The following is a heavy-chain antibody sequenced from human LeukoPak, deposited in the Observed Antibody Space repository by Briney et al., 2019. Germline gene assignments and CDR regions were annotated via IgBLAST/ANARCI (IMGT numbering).Heavy chain of an antibody. Sequence: GGSLRLSCAASGFTFSSYSMNWVSQAPGKGLEWVSSITSSGAYKNYADSVKGRFTISRDNAKNSLYLQMNSLRAEDTAVYYCARDTSGQDWGQGTLVTVSS. CDR3: ARDTSGQD. CDR2: ITSSGAYK. J-gene: IGHJ4*02. CDR1: GFTFSSYS. D-gene: IGHD5-12*01. V-gene: IGHV3-21*01.